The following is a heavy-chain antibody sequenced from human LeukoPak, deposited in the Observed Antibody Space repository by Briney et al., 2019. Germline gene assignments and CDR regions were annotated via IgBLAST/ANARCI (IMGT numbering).Heavy chain of an antibody. CDR1: GYTFTSYG. V-gene: IGHV1-18*01. J-gene: IGHJ4*02. CDR3: ARDRDRYYYDSSGYYPGEY. CDR2: INAYNGNT. Sequence: ASVKVSCKASGYTFTSYGISWVRQAPGQGLEWMGWINAYNGNTNYAQKLQGRVTMTTDTSTSTAYMELRSLRSDDTAVYYCARDRDRYYYDSSGYYPGEYWGQGTLVTVSS. D-gene: IGHD3-22*01.